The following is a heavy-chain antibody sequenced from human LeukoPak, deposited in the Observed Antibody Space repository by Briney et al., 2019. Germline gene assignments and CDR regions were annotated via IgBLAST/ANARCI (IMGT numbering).Heavy chain of an antibody. J-gene: IGHJ6*02. D-gene: IGHD3-3*01. CDR3: AVNFWSGYYPYYYGMDV. V-gene: IGHV1-18*01. Sequence: ASVKVSCKASGYTFTSYGISWVRQPPGQGLEWMGWISAYNGNTNYAQKLQGRVTMTTDASTSTAYMELRSLRSDDTAVYYCAVNFWSGYYPYYYGMDVWGQGTTVTVSS. CDR1: GYTFTSYG. CDR2: ISAYNGNT.